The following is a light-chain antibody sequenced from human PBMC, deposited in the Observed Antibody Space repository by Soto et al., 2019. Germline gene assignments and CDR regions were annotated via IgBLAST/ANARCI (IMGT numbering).Light chain of an antibody. V-gene: IGKV1-39*01. J-gene: IGKJ1*01. CDR3: QQTYSTPDT. CDR2: AAS. Sequence: DIQMTQSPSSLPASIGDRVTISCRASQTISTYLNWYQQKPGKAPNLLIYAASSLQSGVPSRFRGSGSGTDFTLTISSLQPEDFATYYCQQTYSTPDTFGQGTKLEIK. CDR1: QTISTY.